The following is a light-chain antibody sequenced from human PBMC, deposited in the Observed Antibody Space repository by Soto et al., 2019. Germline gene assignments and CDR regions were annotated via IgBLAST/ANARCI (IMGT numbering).Light chain of an antibody. CDR1: QSVTSSY. Sequence: EIVLTQSPATLSLSPGERATLSCGASQSVTSSYLAWYQQRPVLAPRLLIYDASSRATGIPERFSGSGSGTDFTLTISRLEPEDFAVYFCQQYGSSPYTFGQGTKLEIK. CDR3: QQYGSSPYT. J-gene: IGKJ2*01. V-gene: IGKV3D-20*01. CDR2: DAS.